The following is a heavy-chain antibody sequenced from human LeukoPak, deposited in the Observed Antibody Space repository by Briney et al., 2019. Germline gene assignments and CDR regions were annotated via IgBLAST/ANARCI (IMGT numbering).Heavy chain of an antibody. CDR1: GFTFSSYA. Sequence: GGSLRLSCAASGFTFSSYAMSWVRQAPGKGLEWVSAISGSGGSTYYADSVKGRFTISRDNGKKSMWLQLNSLRAEDTGMYYCAREGHTYGSDYWGQGTLVTVSS. D-gene: IGHD5-18*01. CDR3: AREGHTYGSDY. V-gene: IGHV3-23*01. J-gene: IGHJ4*02. CDR2: ISGSGGST.